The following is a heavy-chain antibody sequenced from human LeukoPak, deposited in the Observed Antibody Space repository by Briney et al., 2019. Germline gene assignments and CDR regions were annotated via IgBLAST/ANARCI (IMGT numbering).Heavy chain of an antibody. D-gene: IGHD2-15*01. J-gene: IGHJ5*02. CDR2: ISSSGSTI. V-gene: IGHV3-48*03. CDR1: GFTFSSYE. Sequence: GGSLRLSCAASGFTFSSYEMNWVRQAPGKGLEWVSYISSSGSTIYYADSVKGRFTISRDNAKNSLYLQMNSLRAEDTAVYYCARLGVVVVVAAESDWFDPWGQGTLVTVSS. CDR3: ARLGVVVVVAAESDWFDP.